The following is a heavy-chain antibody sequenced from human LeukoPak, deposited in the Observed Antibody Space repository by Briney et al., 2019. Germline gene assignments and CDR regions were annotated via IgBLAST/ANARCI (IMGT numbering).Heavy chain of an antibody. J-gene: IGHJ4*02. Sequence: SETLSLTCTVSGGSISSGDYYWSWIRQPPGKGLEWIGYIYYSGSTYYNPSLKSRVTISVDTSKNQFSLKLSSVTAADTAVYYCARRPMVRRRYDYWGQGTLVTVSS. CDR2: IYYSGST. CDR1: GGSISSGDYY. V-gene: IGHV4-30-4*01. D-gene: IGHD3-10*01. CDR3: ARRPMVRRRYDY.